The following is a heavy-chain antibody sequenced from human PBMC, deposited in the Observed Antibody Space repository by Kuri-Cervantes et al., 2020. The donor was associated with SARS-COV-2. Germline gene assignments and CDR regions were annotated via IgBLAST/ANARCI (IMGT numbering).Heavy chain of an antibody. D-gene: IGHD2-2*02. CDR2: IYHSGST. Sequence: GSLRLSCAVSGYSISSGYYWGWIRQPPGKGLEWIGSIYHSGSTYYNPSLKSRVTISVDTSKNQFSLKLSSVTAADTAVYYCARLPPGYCSSTSCYRGGYFDYWGQGTLVTVSS. CDR1: GYSISSGYY. V-gene: IGHV4-38-2*01. J-gene: IGHJ4*02. CDR3: ARLPPGYCSSTSCYRGGYFDY.